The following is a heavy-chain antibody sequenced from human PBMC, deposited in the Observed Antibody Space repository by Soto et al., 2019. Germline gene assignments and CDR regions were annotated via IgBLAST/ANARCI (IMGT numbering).Heavy chain of an antibody. Sequence: SVKVSCKASGGTFSSYAISWVRQAPGQGLEWMGGIIPIFGTANYAQKFQGRVSITADDSTSTAYMELSSLRAEDTAVYYCARGWYDYDSRGYPFDFWGRGALVTVSS. V-gene: IGHV1-69*13. CDR3: ARGWYDYDSRGYPFDF. D-gene: IGHD3-22*01. CDR2: IIPIFGTA. J-gene: IGHJ4*02. CDR1: GGTFSSYA.